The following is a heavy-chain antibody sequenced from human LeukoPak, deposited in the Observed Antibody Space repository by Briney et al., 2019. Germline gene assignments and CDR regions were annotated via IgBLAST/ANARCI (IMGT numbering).Heavy chain of an antibody. J-gene: IGHJ2*01. V-gene: IGHV4-59*01. CDR2: IYYSGST. CDR3: ARVLHSGYSYVQHWYFDL. CDR1: GGSISSYY. D-gene: IGHD5-18*01. Sequence: SETLSLTCTVSGGSISSYYWSWIRQPPGKGLEWIGYIYYSGSTNYNPSLKSRVTISVDTSKNQFSLKLSSVTAADTAVYYCARVLHSGYSYVQHWYFDLWGRGTLVTVSS.